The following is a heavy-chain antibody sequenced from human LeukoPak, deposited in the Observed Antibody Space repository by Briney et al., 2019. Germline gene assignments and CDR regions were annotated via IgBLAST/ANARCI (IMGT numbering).Heavy chain of an antibody. Sequence: ASETLSLTCAVSSYSISSGYYWGWIRQPPGKGLEWIGSIYHSGSTYYNPSLKSRVTILVDTSKNQFSLKLSSVTAADTAVYYCERRGGSRYFDYWGQGTLVTVSS. V-gene: IGHV4-38-2*01. D-gene: IGHD3-16*01. CDR1: SYSISSGYY. CDR2: IYHSGST. CDR3: ERRGGSRYFDY. J-gene: IGHJ4*02.